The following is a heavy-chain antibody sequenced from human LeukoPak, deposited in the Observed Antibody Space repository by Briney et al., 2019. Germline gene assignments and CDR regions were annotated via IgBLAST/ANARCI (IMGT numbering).Heavy chain of an antibody. V-gene: IGHV4-30-2*01. CDR1: GGSISSGGYS. CDR2: IYHSGST. Sequence: SQTLSLTCAVSGGSISSGGYSWSWIRQPPGKGLEWIGYIYHSGSTYYNPSLKSRVTISVDRSKNQFSLKLSSVTAADTAVYYCARGLRYFDWLNGRGNWFDPRGQGTLVTVSS. D-gene: IGHD3-9*01. J-gene: IGHJ5*02. CDR3: ARGLRYFDWLNGRGNWFDP.